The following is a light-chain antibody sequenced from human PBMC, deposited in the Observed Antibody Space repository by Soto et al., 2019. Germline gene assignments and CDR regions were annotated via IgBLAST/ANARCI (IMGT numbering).Light chain of an antibody. V-gene: IGKV3-20*01. Sequence: EIVMTQSPGTLSLPPGERATLSCRASQSVSSYLAWYQQKPGQAPRLLISDASDRATGIPDRFSGSGSGTDFTLTISRLVPEDFAVYYCQQYGDSPVTFGQGTKVDIK. CDR1: QSVSSY. J-gene: IGKJ1*01. CDR2: DAS. CDR3: QQYGDSPVT.